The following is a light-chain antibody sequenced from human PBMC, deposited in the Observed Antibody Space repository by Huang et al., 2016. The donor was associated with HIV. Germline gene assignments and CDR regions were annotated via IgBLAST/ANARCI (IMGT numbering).Light chain of an antibody. Sequence: DVQMTQSPSTLSAYVGDRITITFRASQSIHNYLAWYQQKAGKAPDLLIYKASTLDSGVPSRFSGIGSGTTFTLTISNLQPDDFATYYCQQYDSYWTFGQGTKVE. CDR1: QSIHNY. J-gene: IGKJ1*01. V-gene: IGKV1-5*03. CDR2: KAS. CDR3: QQYDSYWT.